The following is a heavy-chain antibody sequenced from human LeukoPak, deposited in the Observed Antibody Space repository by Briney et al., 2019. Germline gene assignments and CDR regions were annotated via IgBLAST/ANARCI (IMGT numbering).Heavy chain of an antibody. Sequence: ASDTLSLTCAVSGGSISSISSNCWTWVLQPPGKGLEWIGEIYHSGATNYNPSLKSRVTMLLDKSKNQFSLNLNSVTAADTAVYYCARNGGNSDFDYWGQGTLVTVSS. CDR2: IYHSGAT. D-gene: IGHD4-23*01. V-gene: IGHV4-4*02. J-gene: IGHJ4*02. CDR1: GGSISSISSNC. CDR3: ARNGGNSDFDY.